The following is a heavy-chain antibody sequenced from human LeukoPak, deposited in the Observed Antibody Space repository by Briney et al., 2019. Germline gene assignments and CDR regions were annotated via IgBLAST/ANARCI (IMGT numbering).Heavy chain of an antibody. CDR3: AKGRRCSGGSCQPAYYYYYYMDV. J-gene: IGHJ6*03. V-gene: IGHV3-23*01. D-gene: IGHD2-15*01. CDR1: GFTFSSYA. Sequence: GGSLRLSCAASGFTFSSYAMSWVRQAQGKGLEWVSAIRGSGGSTYYADSVKGRFTISRDNSKNTLYLQMNSLRAEDTAVYYCAKGRRCSGGSCQPAYYYYYYMDVWGKGTTVTVSS. CDR2: IRGSGGST.